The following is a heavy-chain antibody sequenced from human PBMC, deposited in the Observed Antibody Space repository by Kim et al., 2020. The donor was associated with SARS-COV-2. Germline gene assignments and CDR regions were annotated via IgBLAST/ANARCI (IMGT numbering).Heavy chain of an antibody. CDR3: ACGYSYGDYYYYGMDV. Sequence: SVKGRFTISRDNSKNTLYLQMNSLRAEDTAVYYCACGYSYGDYYYYGMDVWGQGTTVTVSS. V-gene: IGHV3-30*03. D-gene: IGHD5-18*01. J-gene: IGHJ6*02.